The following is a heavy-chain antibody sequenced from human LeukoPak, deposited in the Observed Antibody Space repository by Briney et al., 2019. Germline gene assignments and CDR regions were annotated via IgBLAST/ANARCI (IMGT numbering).Heavy chain of an antibody. CDR2: IYTSGST. Sequence: PSETLSLTCSVSGGSISSYYWSWIRQPAGKGREWIGRIYTSGSTNYNPSLKSRVTMSVDTSKNQFSLKLSSVTAADTAVYYCARATGIAARRYFDYWGQGTLVTVSS. D-gene: IGHD6-6*01. CDR1: GGSISSYY. CDR3: ARATGIAARRYFDY. V-gene: IGHV4-4*07. J-gene: IGHJ4*02.